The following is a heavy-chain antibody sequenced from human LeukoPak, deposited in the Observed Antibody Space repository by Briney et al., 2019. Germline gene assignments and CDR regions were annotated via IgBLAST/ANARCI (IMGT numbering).Heavy chain of an antibody. V-gene: IGHV4-61*02. D-gene: IGHD3-9*01. Sequence: SETLSLTCTVSGGSISSGSYYWSWIRQPAGKGLEWIGRIYTSGSTNYNPSLKSRVTISVDTSKNQFSLKLSSVTAADTAVYYCARVDILNTGCYMDVWGKGTTVTISS. CDR1: GGSISSGSYY. CDR3: ARVDILNTGCYMDV. CDR2: IYTSGST. J-gene: IGHJ6*03.